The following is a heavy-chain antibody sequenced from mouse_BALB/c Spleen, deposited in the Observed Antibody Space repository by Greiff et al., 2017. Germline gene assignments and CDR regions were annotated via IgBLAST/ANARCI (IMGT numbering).Heavy chain of an antibody. J-gene: IGHJ3*01. CDR3: ARSGGTRFAY. V-gene: IGHV1-77*01. Sequence: QVQLQQSGPELVKPGASVKMSCKASGYTFTDYVISWVKQRTGQGLEWIGEIYPGSGSTYYNEKFKGKATLTADKSSNTAYMQLSSLTSEDSAVYFCARSGGTRFAYWGQGTLVTVSA. CDR2: IYPGSGST. D-gene: IGHD3-1*01. CDR1: GYTFTDYV.